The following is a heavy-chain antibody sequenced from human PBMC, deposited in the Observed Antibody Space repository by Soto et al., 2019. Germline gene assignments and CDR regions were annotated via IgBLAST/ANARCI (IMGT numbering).Heavy chain of an antibody. V-gene: IGHV3-23*01. CDR3: AKELTAPYDFWSGYSNPFDY. J-gene: IGHJ4*02. D-gene: IGHD3-3*01. CDR1: GFTFISYA. CDR2: ISGSGGST. Sequence: PGGSLRLCFAASGFTFISYAMSWVRQAPGKGLEWVSAISGSGGSTYYADSVKGRFTISRDNSKNKLYLQMNSLRAEDTAVYYCAKELTAPYDFWSGYSNPFDYWGQGTLVTVSS.